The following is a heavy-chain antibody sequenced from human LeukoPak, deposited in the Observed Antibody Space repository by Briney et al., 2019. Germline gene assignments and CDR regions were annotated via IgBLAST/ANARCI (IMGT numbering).Heavy chain of an antibody. CDR2: ISGSGGST. J-gene: IGHJ4*02. D-gene: IGHD6-19*01. V-gene: IGHV3-23*01. CDR1: GFTFSSYA. Sequence: GGSLRLSCAASGFTFSSYAMSWVRQSPGKGLEWVSAISGSGGSTYYADSVKGRFTISRDNSKNTLYLQMNSLRAEDTAVYYCAKRTLHGQWLYYFDYWGQGTLVTVSS. CDR3: AKRTLHGQWLYYFDY.